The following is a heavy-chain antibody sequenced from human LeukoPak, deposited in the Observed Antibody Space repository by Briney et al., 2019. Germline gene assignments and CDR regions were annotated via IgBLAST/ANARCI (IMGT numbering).Heavy chain of an antibody. V-gene: IGHV3-21*01. CDR3: AREGSSGYYLDY. CDR2: ISSSSSYI. Sequence: GGSLRLSCAASGFTFSSYSMNWVRQAPGKGLEWVSSISSSSSYIYYADSVKGRFTIPRDNAKNSLYLQMNSLRAEDTAVYYCAREGSSGYYLDYWGQGTLVTVSS. J-gene: IGHJ4*02. CDR1: GFTFSSYS. D-gene: IGHD3-22*01.